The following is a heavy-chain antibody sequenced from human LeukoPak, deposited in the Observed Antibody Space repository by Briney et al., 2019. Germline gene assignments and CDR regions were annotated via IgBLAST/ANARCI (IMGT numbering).Heavy chain of an antibody. Sequence: SETLSLACAVYGGSFSGYYWSWIRQPAGKGLEWIGRIYTSGSTNYNPSLKSRVTMSVDTSKNQFSLKLSSVTAADTAVYYCARGIYCSSTSCPGYNWFDPWGQGTLVTVSS. CDR2: IYTSGST. CDR1: GGSFSGYY. J-gene: IGHJ5*02. D-gene: IGHD2-2*01. CDR3: ARGIYCSSTSCPGYNWFDP. V-gene: IGHV4-59*10.